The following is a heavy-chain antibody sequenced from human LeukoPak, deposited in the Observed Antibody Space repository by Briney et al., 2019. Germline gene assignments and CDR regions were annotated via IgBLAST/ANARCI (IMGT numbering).Heavy chain of an antibody. Sequence: ASVKVSCKASGYTFTGYYMHWVRQAPGQGLEWMGWINPNSGGTNYAQKFQGRVTMTRDTSISTAYMELSRLRSEDTAVYYCARASGAVDAFDIWGQGTMVTVSS. CDR1: GYTFTGYY. D-gene: IGHD3-3*01. V-gene: IGHV1-2*02. J-gene: IGHJ3*02. CDR3: ARASGAVDAFDI. CDR2: INPNSGGT.